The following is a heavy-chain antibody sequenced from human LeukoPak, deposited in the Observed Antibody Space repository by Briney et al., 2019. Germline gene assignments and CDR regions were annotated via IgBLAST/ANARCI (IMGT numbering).Heavy chain of an antibody. J-gene: IGHJ4*02. CDR2: VYHSGIT. CDR3: ARDPPAVVVVIPYYFDY. CDR1: GDSITNTNYY. D-gene: IGHD3-22*01. V-gene: IGHV4-39*07. Sequence: SETLSLTCTVSGDSITNTNYYWAWIRQSPGEGLEWIGSVYHSGITYYTPSLKSRVSISVDTSKNQFSLKLSSVTAADTAVYYCARDPPAVVVVIPYYFDYWGQGTLVTVSS.